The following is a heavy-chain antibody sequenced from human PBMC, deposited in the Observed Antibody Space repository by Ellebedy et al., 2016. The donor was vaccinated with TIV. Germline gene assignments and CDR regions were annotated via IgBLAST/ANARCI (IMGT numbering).Heavy chain of an antibody. CDR3: ARGGIDLYYYGLDV. CDR1: GFIFSNSG. Sequence: GGSLRLSCAASGFIFSNSGMNWVRQAPGKGLEWVAFIRFDGNNAYYADSAKGRFTISRDNSKNTLYLQMDSLRVEETAVYYCARGGIDLYYYGLDVWGQGTPVTVSS. V-gene: IGHV3-30*02. D-gene: IGHD2-8*01. CDR2: IRFDGNNA. J-gene: IGHJ6*02.